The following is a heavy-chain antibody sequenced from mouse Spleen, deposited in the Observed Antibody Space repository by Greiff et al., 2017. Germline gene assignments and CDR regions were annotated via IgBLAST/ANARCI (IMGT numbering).Heavy chain of an antibody. CDR1: GFNIKDDY. CDR2: IDPENGDT. V-gene: IGHV14-4*01. J-gene: IGHJ3*01. D-gene: IGHD3-1*01. CDR3: TTRSSGYSTWFAY. Sequence: VQLQQSGAELVRPGASVKLSCTASGFNIKDDYMHWVKQRPEQGLEWIGWIDPENGDTEYASKFQGKATITADTSSNTAYLQLSSLTSEDTAVYYCTTRSSGYSTWFAYWGQGTLVTVSA.